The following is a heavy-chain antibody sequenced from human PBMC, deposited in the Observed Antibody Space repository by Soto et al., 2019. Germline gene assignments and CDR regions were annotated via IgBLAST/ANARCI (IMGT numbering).Heavy chain of an antibody. CDR1: GYTFTRYG. Sequence: ASVKVSCKSSGYTFTRYGISWVRQAPGQGLEWMGWISTYNENTKYAQKFQGRVTMTTDTSPSTAYMELRSLTSDDTAVYYCAREGYFSSGSCRLYSHDYFGMDFWGQGTTVTVSS. CDR2: ISTYNENT. CDR3: AREGYFSSGSCRLYSHDYFGMDF. V-gene: IGHV1-18*01. D-gene: IGHD2-15*01. J-gene: IGHJ6*02.